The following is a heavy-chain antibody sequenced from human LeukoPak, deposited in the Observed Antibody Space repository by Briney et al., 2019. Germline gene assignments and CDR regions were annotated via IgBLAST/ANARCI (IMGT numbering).Heavy chain of an antibody. Sequence: ASVKVSCKVSGYTLTELSMHWVRQAPGKGLEWMGGFDPEDGETIYAQKFQGRVTMTTDTSTSTAYMELRSLRSDDTAVYYCAREHDVATFDYWGQGTLVTVSS. CDR3: AREHDVATFDY. D-gene: IGHD5-12*01. CDR2: FDPEDGET. J-gene: IGHJ4*02. V-gene: IGHV1-24*01. CDR1: GYTLTELS.